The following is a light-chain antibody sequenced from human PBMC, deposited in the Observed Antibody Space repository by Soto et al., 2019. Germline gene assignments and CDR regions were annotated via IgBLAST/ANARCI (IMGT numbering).Light chain of an antibody. V-gene: IGKV3-20*01. J-gene: IGKJ2*01. CDR2: GAS. CDR3: QQYGSSGYT. CDR1: QSVSSSY. Sequence: EIVLTQSPGTLSLSPGERATLSCRASQSVSSSYSAWYQQKPGHAPMLLIYGASSRATGIPVRFSGSGSGTDFTLTISRLEPEDFAVYYCQQYGSSGYTFGQGTKLEIK.